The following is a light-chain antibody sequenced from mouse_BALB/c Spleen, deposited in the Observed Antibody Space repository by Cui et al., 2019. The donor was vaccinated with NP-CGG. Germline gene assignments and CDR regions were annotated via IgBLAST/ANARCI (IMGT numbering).Light chain of an antibody. CDR2: GTN. Sequence: QAIVTQESALTTSPGETVTLTCRSSTGAVTTSNYANWVQEKPDHLFTGLIGGTNNRVPGVPARFSGSPIGDKAALTITGAQTEDEAIYFCVLWYNNHWVFGGGTKLTVL. J-gene: IGLJ1*01. CDR1: TGAVTTSNY. V-gene: IGLV1*01. CDR3: VLWYNNHWV.